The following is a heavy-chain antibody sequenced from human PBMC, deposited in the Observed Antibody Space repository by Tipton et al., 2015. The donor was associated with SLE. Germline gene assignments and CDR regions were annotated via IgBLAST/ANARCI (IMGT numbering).Heavy chain of an antibody. CDR2: FYRSEST. D-gene: IGHD3-22*01. J-gene: IGHJ4*02. CDR1: GDSINRGSYY. Sequence: TLSLTCTVSGDSINRGSYYWTWIRQPAGKGLEWIGRFYRSESTNYNPSLQSRATISVDTSKNHFSLNLSSVTAADTAAYYCARDEYRYDTTGYHLLGHFDFWGQGTLVTVSS. V-gene: IGHV4-61*02. CDR3: ARDEYRYDTTGYHLLGHFDF.